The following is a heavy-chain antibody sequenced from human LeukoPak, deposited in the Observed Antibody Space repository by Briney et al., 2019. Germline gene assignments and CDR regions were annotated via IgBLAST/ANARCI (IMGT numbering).Heavy chain of an antibody. CDR2: INPNSGGT. Sequence: ASVKVSCKASGYTFTGYYMHWVRQAPGQGLEWMGWINPNSGGTNYAQRFQGRVTMTRDTSISTAYMELSSLRSEDTAVYYCATGRRSGRYSLLWGQGTLVTVPS. J-gene: IGHJ4*02. CDR1: GYTFTGYY. V-gene: IGHV1-2*02. CDR3: ATGRRSGRYSLL. D-gene: IGHD3-10*01.